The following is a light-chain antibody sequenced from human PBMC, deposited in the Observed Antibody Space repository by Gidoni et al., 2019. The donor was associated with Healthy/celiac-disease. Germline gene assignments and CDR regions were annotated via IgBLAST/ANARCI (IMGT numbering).Light chain of an antibody. J-gene: IGLJ2*01. CDR3: AAWDDSLSGVV. Sequence: QSVLTQPPSASGTPGQRVTSSCSGSSSNIGSNYVYWYQQLPGTAPKLLNYRNNQRPSGVPARFSGSKSGTSASLAISGLRSEDEADYYCAAWDDSLSGVVFGGGTKLTVL. V-gene: IGLV1-47*01. CDR2: RNN. CDR1: SSNIGSNY.